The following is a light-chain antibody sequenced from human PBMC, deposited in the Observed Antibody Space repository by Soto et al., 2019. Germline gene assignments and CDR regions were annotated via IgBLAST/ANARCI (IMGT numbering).Light chain of an antibody. V-gene: IGLV2-14*01. CDR3: CSFTKFSTDV. CDR2: EVT. CDR1: TTDIGSYNY. J-gene: IGLJ1*01. Sequence: QSALTQPASVSGSPGQSITISCTGTTTDIGSYNYVSWYQQHPGKPPQLIIYEVTNRPSGVSRRFSGSKSGNTASLTISGLQAEDAADYHCCSFTKFSTDVFGTGTKLTVL.